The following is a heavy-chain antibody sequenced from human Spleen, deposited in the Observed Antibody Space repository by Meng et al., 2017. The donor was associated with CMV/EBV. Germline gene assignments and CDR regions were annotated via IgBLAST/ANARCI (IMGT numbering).Heavy chain of an antibody. Sequence: TFTSDDINWVRQATGQGLEWMGWMNPNSGNTGYAQKFQGRVTMTRNTSISTAYMELSSLRSEDTAVYYCARVGGRTVTTVYYYGMDVWGQGTTVTVSS. CDR3: ARVGGRTVTTVYYYGMDV. J-gene: IGHJ6*02. D-gene: IGHD4-17*01. CDR1: TFTSDD. V-gene: IGHV1-8*01. CDR2: MNPNSGNT.